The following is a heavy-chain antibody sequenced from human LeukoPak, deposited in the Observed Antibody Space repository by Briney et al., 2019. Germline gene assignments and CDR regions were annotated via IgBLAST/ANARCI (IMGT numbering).Heavy chain of an antibody. D-gene: IGHD7-27*01. Sequence: GGSLRLSCAASGFTFSSYWMSWVHQAPGKGLEWVANIKQDGSEKYYVDSVKGRFTISRDNAKNSLYLQMNSLRAEDTAVYYCASAATGAKYYFDYWGQGTLVTVSS. J-gene: IGHJ4*02. CDR3: ASAATGAKYYFDY. CDR2: IKQDGSEK. V-gene: IGHV3-7*01. CDR1: GFTFSSYW.